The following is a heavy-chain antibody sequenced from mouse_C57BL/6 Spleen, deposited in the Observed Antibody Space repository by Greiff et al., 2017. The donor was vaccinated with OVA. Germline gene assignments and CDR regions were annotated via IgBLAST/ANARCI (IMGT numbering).Heavy chain of an antibody. CDR1: GFTFSSYA. CDR3: ARDLTYYGSSLDY. V-gene: IGHV5-4*01. Sequence: EVQRVESGGGLVKPGGSLKLSCAASGFTFSSYAMSWVRQTPEKRLEWVATISDGGSYTYYPDNVKGRFTISRDNAKNNLYLQMSHLKSEDTAMYYCARDLTYYGSSLDYWGQGTTLTVSS. D-gene: IGHD1-1*01. CDR2: ISDGGSYT. J-gene: IGHJ2*01.